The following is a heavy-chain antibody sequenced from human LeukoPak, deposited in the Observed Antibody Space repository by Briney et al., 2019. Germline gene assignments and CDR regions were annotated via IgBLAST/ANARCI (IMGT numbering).Heavy chain of an antibody. CDR1: GFTFSSYW. J-gene: IGHJ6*03. Sequence: PGGSLRLSCAASGFTFSSYWMHWVRQAPGKGLVWVSRINSDGSSTSYADSVKGRFTISRDNAKNTLYLQMNSLRAEDTAVYYCAREDVDTLLDYYYMDVWGKGTTVTISS. D-gene: IGHD5-18*01. CDR2: INSDGSST. CDR3: AREDVDTLLDYYYMDV. V-gene: IGHV3-74*01.